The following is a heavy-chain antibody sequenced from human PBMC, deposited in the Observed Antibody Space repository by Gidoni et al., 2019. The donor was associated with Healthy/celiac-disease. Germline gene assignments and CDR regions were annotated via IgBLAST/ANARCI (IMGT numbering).Heavy chain of an antibody. J-gene: IGHJ6*03. CDR2: ISSSSSYI. D-gene: IGHD2-2*01. V-gene: IGHV3-21*01. Sequence: EVQLVESGGGLVKPGGSLRLSCAASGFTFSSYSMNWVRQAPGKGLEWVSSISSSSSYIYYADSVKGRFTISRDNAKNSLYLQMNSLRAEDTAVYYCARDGGDIVVVPAAVYYYYYYMDVWGKGTTVTVSS. CDR3: ARDGGDIVVVPAAVYYYYYYMDV. CDR1: GFTFSSYS.